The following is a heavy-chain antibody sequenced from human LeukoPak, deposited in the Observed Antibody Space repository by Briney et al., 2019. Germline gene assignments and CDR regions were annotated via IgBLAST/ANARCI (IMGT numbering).Heavy chain of an antibody. V-gene: IGHV4-34*01. CDR3: ARARLGYCSSTSCRPFDY. CDR1: GGSFSGYY. Sequence: SETLSLTCAVYGGSFSGYYWGWIRQPPGKGLEWIGEINHSGSTNYNPSLKSRVTISVDTSKNQFSLKLSSVTAADTAVYYCARARLGYCSSTSCRPFDYWGQGTLVTVSS. D-gene: IGHD2-2*01. CDR2: INHSGST. J-gene: IGHJ4*02.